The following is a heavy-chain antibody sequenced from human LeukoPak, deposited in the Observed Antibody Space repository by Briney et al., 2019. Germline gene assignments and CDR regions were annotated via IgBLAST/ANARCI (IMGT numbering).Heavy chain of an antibody. CDR2: IIPIFGTA. Sequence: ASVKVSCKASGGTFSSYAINWVRQAPGQGLEWMGGIIPIFGTANYAQKFQGRVTITADESTSTAYMELSSLRSEDTAVYYCARETNYDFWSGYYTLYYYYMDVWGKGTTVTVSS. CDR1: GGTFSSYA. CDR3: ARETNYDFWSGYYTLYYYYMDV. V-gene: IGHV1-69*13. D-gene: IGHD3-3*01. J-gene: IGHJ6*03.